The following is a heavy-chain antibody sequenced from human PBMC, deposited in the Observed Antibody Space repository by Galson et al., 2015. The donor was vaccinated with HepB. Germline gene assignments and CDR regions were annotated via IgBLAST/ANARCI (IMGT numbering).Heavy chain of an antibody. J-gene: IGHJ6*03. CDR1: GYTFISYG. CDR3: ARDGCSSTSCYPVLYYYYMDV. Sequence: SVKVSCKASGYTFISYGISWVRQAPGKGLDWMAWISPYNGNTNYAQKLQGRVTMTTDTSKSTAYMELRSLRSDDTAVYYCARDGCSSTSCYPVLYYYYMDVWGKGTTVTVSS. CDR2: ISPYNGNT. D-gene: IGHD2-2*01. V-gene: IGHV1-18*01.